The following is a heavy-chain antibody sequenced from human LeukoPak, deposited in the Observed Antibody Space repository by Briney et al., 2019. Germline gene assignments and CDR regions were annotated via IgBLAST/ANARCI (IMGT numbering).Heavy chain of an antibody. Sequence: ASVKVSCKASGYTFIANYMHWIRQAPGQGFQWMGWINPNSGGTHYAQKFQGRVTMTRDTSISTVYMELSRVRSDDTAVYYCARGNYVPSSADYWGQGTLVTVSS. D-gene: IGHD3-16*01. CDR1: GYTFIANY. J-gene: IGHJ4*02. CDR2: INPNSGGT. CDR3: ARGNYVPSSADY. V-gene: IGHV1-2*02.